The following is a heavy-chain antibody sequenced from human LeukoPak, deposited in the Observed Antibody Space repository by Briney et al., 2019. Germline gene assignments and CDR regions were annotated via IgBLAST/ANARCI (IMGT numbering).Heavy chain of an antibody. D-gene: IGHD6-19*01. CDR2: ISGSGDNT. CDR3: AKRSRYTTGWFFDF. V-gene: IGHV3-23*01. CDR1: GFSFSSYA. J-gene: IGHJ4*02. Sequence: GGSLRLSCAASGFSFSSYAMSWVRQAPGKGLEWVSSISGSGDNTYYAESVKGRFTISRDNSKNTLFLQMNSLRAEDTAVFYCAKRSRYTTGWFFDFWGQGTLVTVSS.